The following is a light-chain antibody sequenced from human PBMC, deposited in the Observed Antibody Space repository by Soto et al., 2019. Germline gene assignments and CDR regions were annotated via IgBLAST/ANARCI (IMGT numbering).Light chain of an antibody. CDR3: ATWDESLTGEV. Sequence: QSVLTQPPSASGTPGQRITISCSGSSSNIGINTVHWYQQFPGSAPKVLIYSNNQRPSGVPDRFSGSKSGTSASLAISGLQSEDEADYYCATWDESLTGEVFGPGTKVTVL. CDR1: SSNIGINT. V-gene: IGLV1-44*01. J-gene: IGLJ1*01. CDR2: SNN.